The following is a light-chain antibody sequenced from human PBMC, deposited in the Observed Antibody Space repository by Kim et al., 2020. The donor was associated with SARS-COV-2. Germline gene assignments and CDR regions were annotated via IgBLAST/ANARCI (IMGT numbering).Light chain of an antibody. Sequence: VSPGTTATLSCRATQSVSSDLAWYQQTPGQAPRLLIYGASTRATGIPARFSGSGSGTEFTLTISSLQSEDFAVYYCQQYNNWPLTFGGGTKVGIK. J-gene: IGKJ4*01. CDR3: QQYNNWPLT. CDR2: GAS. CDR1: QSVSSD. V-gene: IGKV3-15*01.